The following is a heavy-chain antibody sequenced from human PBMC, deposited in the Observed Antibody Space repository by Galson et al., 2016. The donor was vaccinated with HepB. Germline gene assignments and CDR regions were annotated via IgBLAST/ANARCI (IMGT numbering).Heavy chain of an antibody. CDR1: GDSFTRGDYY. CDR2: IYDSGST. J-gene: IGHJ4*02. CDR3: ARFVIQVDQWDRLRSFDH. Sequence: TLSLTCTVSGDSFTRGDYYWTWIRQHPGKGLEWIGNIYDSGSTNYNPSLKSRVTISLDRSKKQFSLKLSSVTAADTAVYYCARFVIQVDQWDRLRSFDHWGQGTLVTVSS. V-gene: IGHV4-31*03. D-gene: IGHD1-26*01.